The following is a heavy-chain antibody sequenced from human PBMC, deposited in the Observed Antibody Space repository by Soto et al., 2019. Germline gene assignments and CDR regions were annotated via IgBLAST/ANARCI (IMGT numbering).Heavy chain of an antibody. CDR3: AKGTSVAGTTYLLDY. CDR1: GFTFSSYG. V-gene: IGHV3-30*18. D-gene: IGHD6-19*01. J-gene: IGHJ4*02. Sequence: QVQLVESGGGVVQPGRSLRLSCEVSGFTFSSYGMHWVRQAPGKGLEWVAVISYDGSNKYYPDSVKGRFTISRDNSKNTLYLQMNSLRAEDTAVYYCAKGTSVAGTTYLLDYWGQGTLVTVSS. CDR2: ISYDGSNK.